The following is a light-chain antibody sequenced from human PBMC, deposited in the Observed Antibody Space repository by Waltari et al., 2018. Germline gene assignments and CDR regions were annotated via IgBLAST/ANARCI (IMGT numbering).Light chain of an antibody. CDR2: PTS. CDR1: PGPGPSCFL. CDR3: LLLYTGAQVWV. J-gene: IGLJ2*01. V-gene: IGLV7-43*01. Sequence: QTVVTQEPSLTVSPGGTVTPTCASSPGPGPSCFLPNWFPKKPGQPPRALIYPTSNKHSWTPARFSGSLLVGKAALTLSGVQPEDEADYYCLLLYTGAQVWVFGGGTKLTVL.